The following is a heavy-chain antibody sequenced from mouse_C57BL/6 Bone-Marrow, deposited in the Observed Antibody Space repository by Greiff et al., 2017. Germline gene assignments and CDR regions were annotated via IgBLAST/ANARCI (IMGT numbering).Heavy chain of an antibody. V-gene: IGHV1-54*01. Sequence: VQLQQSGAELVRPGTSVKVSCKASGYAFTNYLIEWVKQRPGQGLEWIGVINPGSGGTNYNEKFKGKATLTADKSSSTAYMQLSSLPSEDSAVYVCARSKNWDSWFAYWGQGTLVTVSA. CDR2: INPGSGGT. D-gene: IGHD4-1*01. CDR1: GYAFTNYL. J-gene: IGHJ3*01. CDR3: ARSKNWDSWFAY.